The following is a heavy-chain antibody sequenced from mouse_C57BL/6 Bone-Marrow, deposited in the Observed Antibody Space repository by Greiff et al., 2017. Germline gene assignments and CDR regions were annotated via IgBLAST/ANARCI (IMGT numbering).Heavy chain of an antibody. V-gene: IGHV1-69*01. CDR1: GYTFTSYW. CDR2: IVPSVSNT. CDR3: AREGYYAMDY. J-gene: IGHJ4*01. Sequence: QVQLQQPGAELVMPGASVKLSCKASGYTFTSYWMHWVKQRPGQGLEWIGEIVPSVSNTNYNQKFKGKSTLTVDKSSSTAYMQLSSLTSEDAAVYYCAREGYYAMDYWGQGTSVTVSS.